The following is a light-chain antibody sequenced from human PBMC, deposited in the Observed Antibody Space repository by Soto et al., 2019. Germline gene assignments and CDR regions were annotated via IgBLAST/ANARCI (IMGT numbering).Light chain of an antibody. V-gene: IGKV3-15*01. Sequence: EVVMTQSPATLSVSQGERFPLSCRASQIFIPHLAGYKKNLAQPPSLLFLGASTRATGIPARFSGSGFGTEFILTISSLQSEDFAVYYCQQYNTWLWTFGQGTKVEIQ. CDR2: GAS. J-gene: IGKJ1*01. CDR1: QIFIPH. CDR3: QQYNTWLWT.